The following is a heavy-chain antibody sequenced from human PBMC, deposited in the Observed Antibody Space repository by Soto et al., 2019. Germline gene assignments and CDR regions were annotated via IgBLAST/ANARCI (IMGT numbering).Heavy chain of an antibody. J-gene: IGHJ4*02. CDR1: GGTFSSYT. Sequence: QVQLVQSGAAVKKPGSSVKVSCKASGGTFSSYTISWVRQAPGQGLEWMGRIIPILGIANYAQKFQGRVTITADKSTSTAYMELSSLRSEDTAVYYCAREQYGGDPMIWGQGTLVTVSS. CDR2: IIPILGIA. D-gene: IGHD2-21*02. V-gene: IGHV1-69*08. CDR3: AREQYGGDPMI.